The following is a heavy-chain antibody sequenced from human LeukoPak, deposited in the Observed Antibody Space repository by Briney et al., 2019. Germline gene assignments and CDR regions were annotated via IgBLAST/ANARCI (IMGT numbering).Heavy chain of an antibody. CDR1: GFTFSSYA. CDR2: ITGDSSTT. J-gene: IGHJ4*02. Sequence: GGSLRLSCAASGFTFSSYAMSWVRQAPGKGLERVSAITGDSSTTYYVDSGKGRFIISRDNSKNTLYLQMNSLRAEDTAVYYCAKAVVAASYYFDYWGQGILVTVSS. CDR3: AKAVVAASYYFDY. D-gene: IGHD2-15*01. V-gene: IGHV3-23*01.